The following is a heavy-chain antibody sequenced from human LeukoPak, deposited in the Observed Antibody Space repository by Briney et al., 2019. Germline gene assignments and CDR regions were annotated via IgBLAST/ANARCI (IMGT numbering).Heavy chain of an antibody. V-gene: IGHV3-11*04. CDR3: ARDRYCSSTSCYYYYYYYMDV. Sequence: PGGSLRLSCAASGFTFSNAWMSWIRQAPGKGLEWVSYISSSGSTIYYADSVKGRFTISRDNAKNSLYLQMNSLRAEDTAVYYCARDRYCSSTSCYYYYYYYMDVWGKGTTVTVCS. CDR1: GFTFSNAW. J-gene: IGHJ6*03. D-gene: IGHD2-2*01. CDR2: ISSSGSTI.